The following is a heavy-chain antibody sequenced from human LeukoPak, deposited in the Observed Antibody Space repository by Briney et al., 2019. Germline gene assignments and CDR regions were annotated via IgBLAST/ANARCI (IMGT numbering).Heavy chain of an antibody. V-gene: IGHV1-69*04. CDR3: ARVLSLGIDWFDP. Sequence: SVKVSCKSSGGTFSSYAISWVRQAPGQGLEWMGRIIPILGIANYAQKFQGRVTITADKSTSTAYMELSSLRSEDTAVYYCARVLSLGIDWFDPWGQGTLVTVSS. D-gene: IGHD7-27*01. CDR1: GGTFSSYA. CDR2: IIPILGIA. J-gene: IGHJ5*02.